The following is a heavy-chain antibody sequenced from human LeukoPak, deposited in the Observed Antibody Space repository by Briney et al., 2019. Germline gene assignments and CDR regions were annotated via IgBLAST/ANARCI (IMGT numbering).Heavy chain of an antibody. Sequence: GGSLRLSCAASGFTFRSYAMHWVRQAPGKGLEWVAVISYDGSNKYYADSVKGRFTISRDNSKNTLYLQMNSLRAEDTAVYYCARDFRGSFYDILTGYYIPYFDYWGQGTLVTVSS. CDR2: ISYDGSNK. D-gene: IGHD3-9*01. J-gene: IGHJ4*02. V-gene: IGHV3-30*04. CDR3: ARDFRGSFYDILTGYYIPYFDY. CDR1: GFTFRSYA.